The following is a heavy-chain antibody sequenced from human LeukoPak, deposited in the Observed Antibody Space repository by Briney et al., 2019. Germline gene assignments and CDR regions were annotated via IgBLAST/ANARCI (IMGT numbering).Heavy chain of an antibody. J-gene: IGHJ4*02. V-gene: IGHV3-11*01. CDR2: SSSGRTI. D-gene: IGHD3-10*01. CDR3: ARAHGTGGLPYYIDY. Sequence: SSSGRTINYADSVKGRFTISRDNAKNSLFLQMNSLGAEDTAVYYCARAHGTGGLPYYIDYWGQGALVTVSS.